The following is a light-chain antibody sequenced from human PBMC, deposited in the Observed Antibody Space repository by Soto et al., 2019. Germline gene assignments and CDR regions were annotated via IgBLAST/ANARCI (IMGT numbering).Light chain of an antibody. CDR2: GAS. CDR1: QSLNSNF. Sequence: EFVLTQSPGTLSLSPGERATLSCRASQSLNSNFFAWYQQRPGQAPRLLIYGASTRVTGVPDRFSGSGSGTDFTLTIRRLEPEDFAVYYCQEYGSSPPRYTFGQGTKLEI. J-gene: IGKJ2*01. V-gene: IGKV3-20*01. CDR3: QEYGSSPPRYT.